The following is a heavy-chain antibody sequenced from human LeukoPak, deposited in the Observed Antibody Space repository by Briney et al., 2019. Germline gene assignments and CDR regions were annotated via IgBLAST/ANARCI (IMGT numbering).Heavy chain of an antibody. V-gene: IGHV3-48*01. D-gene: IGHD3-3*01. CDR3: ARAYYDFWSGPTFDY. CDR2: ISSSSSTI. J-gene: IGHJ4*02. Sequence: PGGSLRLSCAASGFTFSSYSMNWVRQAPGKGLEWVSYISSSSSTIYYADSVKGRFTISRDDAKNSLYLQMNSLRAEDTAVYYCARAYYDFWSGPTFDYWGQGTLVTVSS. CDR1: GFTFSSYS.